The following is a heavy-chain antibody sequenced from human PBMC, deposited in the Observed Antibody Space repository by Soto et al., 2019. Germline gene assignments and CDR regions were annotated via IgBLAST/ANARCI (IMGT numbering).Heavy chain of an antibody. D-gene: IGHD3-10*01. V-gene: IGHV4-34*01. Sequence: QVQLQQWGAGLLKPSETLSLTCAVYGGSFSGYYWSWIRQPPGKGLEWIGEINHSGSTNYNPSLKIRVTISVDTSKNQFSLKLSSVTAADTVVYYCARRRTFSITMVRGVRAHDYWGQGTLVTVSS. CDR1: GGSFSGYY. CDR2: INHSGST. J-gene: IGHJ4*02. CDR3: ARRRTFSITMVRGVRAHDY.